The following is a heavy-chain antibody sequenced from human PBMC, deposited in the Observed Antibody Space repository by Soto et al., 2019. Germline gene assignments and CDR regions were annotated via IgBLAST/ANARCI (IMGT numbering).Heavy chain of an antibody. CDR2: VGGSGTNT. J-gene: IGHJ4*02. CDR3: AHHQRTTARQLGYFDY. D-gene: IGHD6-6*01. V-gene: IGHV3-23*01. CDR1: GFTFSSYA. Sequence: EVQLLESGGGLVQPGGTLRLSCAASGFTFSSYAMSWVRQAPGKGLEWVSAVGGSGTNTYYADSVKGRFTISRDNSKNTLYLEMNSLRDEDTAVYYCAHHQRTTARQLGYFDYWGQGTLVTVSS.